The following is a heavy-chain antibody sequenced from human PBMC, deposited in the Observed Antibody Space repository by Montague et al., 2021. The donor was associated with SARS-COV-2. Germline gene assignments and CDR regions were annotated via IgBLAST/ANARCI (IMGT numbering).Heavy chain of an antibody. CDR1: GFTFGDYA. Sequence: SLRLSCAASGFTFGDYAMHWVRQAPGKGLDWVSGISWNSGSIGXXXSXXGRFTISRDNAKNSLYLQMNSLRAEDTALYYCAKDITMVRGAVLDNWGQGTLVTVSS. D-gene: IGHD3-10*01. V-gene: IGHV3-9*01. CDR3: AKDITMVRGAVLDN. CDR2: ISWNSGSI. J-gene: IGHJ4*02.